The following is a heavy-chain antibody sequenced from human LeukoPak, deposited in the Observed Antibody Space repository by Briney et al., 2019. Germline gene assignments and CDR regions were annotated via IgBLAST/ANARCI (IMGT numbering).Heavy chain of an antibody. CDR1: GGTFSSYA. J-gene: IGHJ6*02. CDR2: IIPILGIA. CDR3: ARLNYYGMDV. Sequence: SVKVSCKASGGTFSSYAISWVRQAPGQRLEWMGRIIPILGIANYAQKFQGRVTITADKSTSTAYMELSSLRSEDTAVYYCARLNYYGMDVWGQGTTVTVSS. V-gene: IGHV1-69*04.